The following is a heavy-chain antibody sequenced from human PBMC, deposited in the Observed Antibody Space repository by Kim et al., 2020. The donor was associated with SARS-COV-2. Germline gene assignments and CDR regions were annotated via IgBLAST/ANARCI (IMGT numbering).Heavy chain of an antibody. Sequence: LKSRVTISVDTSKNQFSLKLSSVTAADAAVYYCARLGYDFWSDNKWFDPWGQGTLVTVSS. CDR3: ARLGYDFWSDNKWFDP. V-gene: IGHV4-30-2*03. J-gene: IGHJ5*02. D-gene: IGHD3-3*01.